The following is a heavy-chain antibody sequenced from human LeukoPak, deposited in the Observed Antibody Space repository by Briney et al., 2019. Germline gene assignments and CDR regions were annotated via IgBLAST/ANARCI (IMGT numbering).Heavy chain of an antibody. Sequence: SETLSLTCTVSGGSISSSSYYWGWIRQPPGKGLEWIGSIYYSGSTYYNPPLKSRVTISVDTSKNQFSLKLSSVTAADTAVYYCARGDDSYGSLLDYWGQGTLVTVSS. V-gene: IGHV4-39*07. J-gene: IGHJ4*02. CDR3: ARGDDSYGSLLDY. CDR1: GGSISSSSYY. CDR2: IYYSGST. D-gene: IGHD5-18*01.